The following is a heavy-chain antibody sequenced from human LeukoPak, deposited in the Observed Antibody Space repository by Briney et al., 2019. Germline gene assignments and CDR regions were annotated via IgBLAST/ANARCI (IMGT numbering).Heavy chain of an antibody. D-gene: IGHD3-22*01. J-gene: IGHJ4*02. V-gene: IGHV1-18*01. CDR3: ARDRGTMKTRYYFDY. CDR2: ISAYNGNT. CDR1: GYTFTSYA. Sequence: ASVKVSCKASGYTFTSYAMNWVRQAPGQGLEWMGWISAYNGNTNYAQKLQGRVTMTTDTSTSTAYMELRSLRSDDTAVYYYARDRGTMKTRYYFDYWGQGTLVTVSS.